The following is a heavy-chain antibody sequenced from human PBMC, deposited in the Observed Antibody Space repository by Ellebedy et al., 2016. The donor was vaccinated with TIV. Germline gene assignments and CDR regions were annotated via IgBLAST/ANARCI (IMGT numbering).Heavy chain of an antibody. Sequence: SGPTLVKPTQTLTLTCTLSGVSLSTSGVGVAWIRQPPGKALEWLALIYWDGETRYSSSLRSRLTITKDTAKNQVLLTMTNLDPVDTATYYCARSRRRPNCSGGTCYYFDYWGQGTLVTVSS. CDR2: IYWDGET. D-gene: IGHD2-15*01. CDR3: ARSRRRPNCSGGTCYYFDY. CDR1: GVSLSTSGVG. J-gene: IGHJ4*02. V-gene: IGHV2-5*02.